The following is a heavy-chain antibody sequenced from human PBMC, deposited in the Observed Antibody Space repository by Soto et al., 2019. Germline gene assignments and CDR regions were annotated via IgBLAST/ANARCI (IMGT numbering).Heavy chain of an antibody. D-gene: IGHD3-9*01. CDR3: AVLRYFDSLPLFDY. Sequence: QVQLQESGPGLVKPSQTLSLTCTVSGGSISSGGYYWSWIRQHPGKGLEWIGYIYYSGSTYYNPSRKSRVNISVDTSKNQFSLKLSSVTAADTAVYYCAVLRYFDSLPLFDYWGQGTLVTVSS. CDR2: IYYSGST. CDR1: GGSISSGGYY. J-gene: IGHJ4*02. V-gene: IGHV4-31*03.